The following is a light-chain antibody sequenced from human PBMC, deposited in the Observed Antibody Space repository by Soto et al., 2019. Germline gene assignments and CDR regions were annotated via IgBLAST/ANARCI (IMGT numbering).Light chain of an antibody. CDR2: GAS. CDR3: QQYGTSPWT. J-gene: IGKJ1*01. CDR1: QSVSSSY. V-gene: IGKV3-20*01. Sequence: EIVLTQSPGTLSLSPGERATLSCRASQSVSSSYLAWYQQKPSQAPRLPIYGASSRATGIPDRFSGSGSGTDFTLTISRLEPEDFAVYYCQQYGTSPWTFGQGTKVEIK.